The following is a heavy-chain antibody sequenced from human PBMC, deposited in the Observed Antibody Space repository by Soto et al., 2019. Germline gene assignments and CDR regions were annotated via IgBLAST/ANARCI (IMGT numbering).Heavy chain of an antibody. J-gene: IGHJ5*02. CDR3: ARGSHRAAAGRYNWFDP. Sequence: QVQLVQSGAEVKKPGASVKVSCKASGYTFTSYDINWVRQATGQGLEWMGWMNPNSGNTGYAQKFQGRVTMTRNTSISTAYMELSSLRSEDTAVYYCARGSHRAAAGRYNWFDPWGQGTLVTVSS. CDR2: MNPNSGNT. D-gene: IGHD6-13*01. CDR1: GYTFTSYD. V-gene: IGHV1-8*01.